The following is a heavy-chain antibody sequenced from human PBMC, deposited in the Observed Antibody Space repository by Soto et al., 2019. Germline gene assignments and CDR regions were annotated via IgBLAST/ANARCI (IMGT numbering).Heavy chain of an antibody. Sequence: SETLSLTCTVSGTSISSYYWSWIRQPPGKGLEWTANIHYSGTTNYNPSLARRVTLSVDTSKNQFSLKMTSVTAADRAMYFCARYNSYAIDYWGRGTLVTVSS. CDR2: IHYSGTT. V-gene: IGHV4-59*01. CDR1: GTSISSYY. CDR3: ARYNSYAIDY. J-gene: IGHJ4*02. D-gene: IGHD2-8*01.